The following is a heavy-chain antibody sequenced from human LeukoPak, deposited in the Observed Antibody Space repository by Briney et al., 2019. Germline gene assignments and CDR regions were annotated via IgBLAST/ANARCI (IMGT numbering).Heavy chain of an antibody. V-gene: IGHV3-21*01. Sequence: PGGSLRLFCAASGFTFSSHSMSWVRQAPGKGLEWVSSIDSSSSHIYYADSMGGRFTISRDNAKNSLFLQMNSLGAEDTAVYYCARDFRTQLDGYSPPYHFDYWGQGALVTVSS. J-gene: IGHJ4*02. D-gene: IGHD5-24*01. CDR2: IDSSSSHI. CDR3: ARDFRTQLDGYSPPYHFDY. CDR1: GFTFSSHS.